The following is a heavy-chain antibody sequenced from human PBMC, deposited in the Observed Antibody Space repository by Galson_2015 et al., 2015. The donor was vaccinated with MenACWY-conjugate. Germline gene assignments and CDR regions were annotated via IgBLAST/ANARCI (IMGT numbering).Heavy chain of an antibody. CDR3: ARDVTSAGNIDY. D-gene: IGHD6-13*01. CDR2: ISGSSTYT. CDR1: GFTFGDFY. V-gene: IGHV3-11*06. J-gene: IGHJ4*01. Sequence: SLRLSCAASGFTFGDFYMSWIRQAPGKGLEWVSNISGSSTYTKYADSVKGRFTISRDNAKNSLSLQINSLRAEDTAVYYCARDVTSAGNIDYWGHGTLVTVSS.